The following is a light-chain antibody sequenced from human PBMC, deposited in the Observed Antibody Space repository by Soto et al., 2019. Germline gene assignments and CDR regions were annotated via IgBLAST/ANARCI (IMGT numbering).Light chain of an antibody. CDR2: AAS. Sequence: DIQMTQSPSSLSASVGDEVTLTCRASQAVSNWLGWYQHRPGSAPKLLIYAASNLPSGVPARFAGSGSGTVFTLTIKSLQPEDFATYYCQQTKRFPFTFGGGTKVDMK. V-gene: IGKV1-12*02. J-gene: IGKJ4*01. CDR1: QAVSNW. CDR3: QQTKRFPFT.